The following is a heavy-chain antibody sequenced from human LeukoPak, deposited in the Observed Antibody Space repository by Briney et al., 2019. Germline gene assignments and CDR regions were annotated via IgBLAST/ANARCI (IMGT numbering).Heavy chain of an antibody. V-gene: IGHV3-21*01. CDR3: ARAGGSIAAHIDY. CDR2: ISSSSSYI. D-gene: IGHD6-6*01. Sequence: GSLRLSCIASGFTFSSYGMYWVRQAPGKGLEWVSSISSSSSYIYYADSVKGRFTISRDNAKNSLYLQMNSLRAEDTAVYYCARAGGSIAAHIDYWGQGTLVTVSS. CDR1: GFTFSSYG. J-gene: IGHJ4*02.